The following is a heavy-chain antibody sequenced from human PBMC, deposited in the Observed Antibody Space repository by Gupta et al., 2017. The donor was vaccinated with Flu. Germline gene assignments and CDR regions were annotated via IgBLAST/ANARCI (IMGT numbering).Heavy chain of an antibody. V-gene: IGHV1-69-2*01. J-gene: IGHJ2*01. Sequence: EVQLVQSGAEVKKPGATVKISCKVSGYTFTDYYMHWVQQAPGKGLEWMGLVDPEDGETIYAEKFQGRVTITADTSTDTAYMELSSLRSEDTAVYYCATGGHMKRLYSSSWLNWYFDLWGRGTLVTVSS. CDR1: GYTFTDYY. CDR2: VDPEDGET. D-gene: IGHD6-13*01. CDR3: ATGGHMKRLYSSSWLNWYFDL.